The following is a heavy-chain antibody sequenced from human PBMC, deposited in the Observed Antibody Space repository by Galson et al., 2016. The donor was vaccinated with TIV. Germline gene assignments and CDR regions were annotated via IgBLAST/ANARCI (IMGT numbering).Heavy chain of an antibody. Sequence: LSLTCVVSGSSISSGFWWSWIRQPPGRRLEWIGNVYTTGSTNYNPSLKSRVTISIDTSKNHLSLRLSSVTAADTAVYYCARGISAYYFYNYMDVWGKGTTVTVSS. J-gene: IGHJ6*03. CDR2: VYTTGST. CDR1: GSSISSGFW. V-gene: IGHV4-38-2*01. CDR3: ARGISAYYFYNYMDV. D-gene: IGHD6-19*01.